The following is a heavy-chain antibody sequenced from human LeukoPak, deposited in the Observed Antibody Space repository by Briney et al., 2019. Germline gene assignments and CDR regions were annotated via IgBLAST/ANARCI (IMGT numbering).Heavy chain of an antibody. D-gene: IGHD6-6*01. V-gene: IGHV4-59*01. J-gene: IGHJ6*03. CDR2: IYYSGST. Sequence: SETLSLTCAVYGGSFSSYYWNWIRQPPGKGLEWIGYIYYSGSTNYNPSLKSRVTISVDTSKNQFSLKLSSVTAADTAVYYCARVPGKLVYYYYMDVWGNGTTVTVSS. CDR3: ARVPGKLVYYYYMDV. CDR1: GGSFSSYY.